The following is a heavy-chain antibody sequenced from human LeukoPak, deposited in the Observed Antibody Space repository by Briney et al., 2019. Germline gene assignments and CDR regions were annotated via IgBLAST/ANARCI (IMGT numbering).Heavy chain of an antibody. D-gene: IGHD5-12*01. V-gene: IGHV4-38-2*02. J-gene: IGHJ4*02. CDR1: GYPISSGYY. Sequence: SETLSLTCTVYGYPISSGYYWGWIRQPPGKGLEWIGSIYHSASTYYNPSLKSRVTISVDTSKNHSSLKLSSVTAADTAVYYCASRAFKAKNTNIAATNRWDQGTLVTVSS. CDR3: ASRAFKAKNTNIAATNR. CDR2: IYHSAST.